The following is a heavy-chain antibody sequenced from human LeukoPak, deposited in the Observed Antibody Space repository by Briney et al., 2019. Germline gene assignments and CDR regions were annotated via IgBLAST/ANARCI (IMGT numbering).Heavy chain of an antibody. D-gene: IGHD1/OR15-1a*01. V-gene: IGHV3-30-3*01. CDR1: GFTFSSYA. CDR3: ARESIALEHDAFDI. Sequence: PGRSLRLSCAASGFTFSSYAMHWVRQAPGKGLEWVAVISYDGSNKYYADSVKGRFTISRDNSKNTLYLQMNSLRAEDTAVYYCARESIALEHDAFDIWGQGTMVTVSS. CDR2: ISYDGSNK. J-gene: IGHJ3*02.